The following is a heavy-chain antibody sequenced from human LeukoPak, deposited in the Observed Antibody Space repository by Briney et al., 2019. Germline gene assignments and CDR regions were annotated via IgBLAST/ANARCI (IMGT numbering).Heavy chain of an antibody. J-gene: IGHJ5*02. D-gene: IGHD1-1*01. CDR2: IYTSGST. CDR3: AGTNVGGPTGHWFDP. CDR1: GASISRYY. V-gene: IGHV4-4*07. Sequence: KPSDTLSLTCTVSGASISRYYWSWIRQPAGHGLEWIGRIYTSGSTNYNASLKSRVPMCVDTSKNQFSLKLSSVTAADAAVYYGAGTNVGGPTGHWFDPWGQGTLVTVSS.